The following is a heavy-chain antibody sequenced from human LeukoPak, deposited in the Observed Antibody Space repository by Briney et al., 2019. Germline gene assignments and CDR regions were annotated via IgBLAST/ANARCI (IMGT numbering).Heavy chain of an antibody. CDR3: ARGATIFGVGWFDP. Sequence: PSETLSLTCTVSGGSISSYYWSWIRQPPGKGLEWIGYIYYSRSTNYNPSLKSRVTISVDTSKNQFSLKLSSVTAADTAVYYCARGATIFGVGWFDPWGQGTLVTVSS. J-gene: IGHJ5*02. V-gene: IGHV4-59*08. CDR2: IYYSRST. CDR1: GGSISSYY. D-gene: IGHD3-3*01.